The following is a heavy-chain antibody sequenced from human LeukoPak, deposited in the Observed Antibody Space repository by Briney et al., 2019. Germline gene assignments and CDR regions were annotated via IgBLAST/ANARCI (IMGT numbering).Heavy chain of an antibody. CDR1: GFTFSSYS. J-gene: IGHJ3*02. D-gene: IGHD3-3*01. V-gene: IGHV3-21*01. CDR3: ARDKGTYDFWSGYFPDAFDI. Sequence: PGGSLRLSCAASGFTFSSYSMNWVRQAPGKGLEWVSSISSSSYIYYADPVKGRFTISRDNAKNSLYLQMNSLRAEDTAVYYCARDKGTYDFWSGYFPDAFDIWGQGTMVTVSS. CDR2: ISSSSYI.